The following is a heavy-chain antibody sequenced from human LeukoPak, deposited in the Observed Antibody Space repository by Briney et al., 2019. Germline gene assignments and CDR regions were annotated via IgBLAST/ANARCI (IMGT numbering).Heavy chain of an antibody. V-gene: IGHV4-31*03. CDR3: ASGRMEITGHYANWFDP. CDR2: IYYSGST. Sequence: SETLSLTCTVSGGSISSGGYYWSWIRQHPGKGLEWIGYIYYSGSTYYNPSLKSRVTISVDTSKNQFSLKLSSVTAADTAVYYCASGRMEITGHYANWFDPWGQGTLVTVSS. D-gene: IGHD3-16*01. J-gene: IGHJ5*02. CDR1: GGSISSGGYY.